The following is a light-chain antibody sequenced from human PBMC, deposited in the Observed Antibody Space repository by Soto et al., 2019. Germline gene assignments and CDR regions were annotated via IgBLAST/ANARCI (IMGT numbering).Light chain of an antibody. V-gene: IGKV3-11*01. J-gene: IGKJ3*01. CDR2: DAS. Sequence: EIVLTQSTATLSLSPGERAALSCRASQSVSSYLAWYQQKPGQAPRLLIYDASNRATGIPARFSGSGSGTDFTLTISSLEPEDFAVYYCQQRSTWPFTFGPGTKVDI. CDR3: QQRSTWPFT. CDR1: QSVSSY.